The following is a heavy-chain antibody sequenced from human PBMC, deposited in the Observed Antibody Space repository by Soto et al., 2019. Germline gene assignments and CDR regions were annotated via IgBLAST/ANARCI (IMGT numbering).Heavy chain of an antibody. V-gene: IGHV1-69*01. J-gene: IGHJ4*02. D-gene: IGHD1-26*01. CDR3: ARSPVGATTGWLDY. Sequence: QVQLVQSGAEVKKPGSSVKVSCKASGGTFSSYAISWVRQAPGQGLEWMGGIIPIFGTANYAPKFQGRVTITADDSTSTAYMELSSLRSEDTAVYYCARSPVGATTGWLDYWGQGTLVTVSS. CDR2: IIPIFGTA. CDR1: GGTFSSYA.